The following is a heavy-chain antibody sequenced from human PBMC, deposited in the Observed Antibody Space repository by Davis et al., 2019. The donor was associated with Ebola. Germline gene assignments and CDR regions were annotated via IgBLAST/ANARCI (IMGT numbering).Heavy chain of an antibody. V-gene: IGHV5-51*01. Sequence: GESLKISCAASGFTFSGSAMHWVRQASGKGLEWMGIIYPGDSDTRYSPSFQGQVTISADKSISTAYLQWNSLRAEDTAVYYCARDMYSSSRGYYYYGMDVWGQGTTVTVSS. D-gene: IGHD6-6*01. J-gene: IGHJ6*02. CDR2: IYPGDSDT. CDR3: ARDMYSSSRGYYYYGMDV. CDR1: GFTFSGSA.